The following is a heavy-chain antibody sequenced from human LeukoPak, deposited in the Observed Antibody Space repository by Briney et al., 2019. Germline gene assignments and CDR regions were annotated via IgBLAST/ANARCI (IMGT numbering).Heavy chain of an antibody. CDR1: GYSFTSYW. Sequence: GESLKISCKGSGYSFTSYWIGCVRQMPRKGLEWMGIIYPGDSDTRYSPSFQGQVTSSADKSISTAYLQWSSLKASDTAMYYCARRSRRPGDSSGWVDYWGQGTLVTVSS. V-gene: IGHV5-51*01. CDR2: IYPGDSDT. J-gene: IGHJ4*02. CDR3: ARRSRRPGDSSGWVDY. D-gene: IGHD6-19*01.